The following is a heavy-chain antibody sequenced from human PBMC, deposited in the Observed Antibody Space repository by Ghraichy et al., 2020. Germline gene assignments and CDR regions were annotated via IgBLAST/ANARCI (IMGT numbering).Heavy chain of an antibody. CDR1: GFTFSSYG. D-gene: IGHD3-10*01. V-gene: IGHV3-33*01. Sequence: GGSLRLSCAASGFTFSSYGMHWVRQAPGKGLEWVAVIWYDGSNKYYADSVKGRFTISRDNSKNTLYLQMNSLRAEDTAVYYCARDDSYYYGSDPLTGGMDVWGQGTTVTVSS. CDR2: IWYDGSNK. J-gene: IGHJ6*02. CDR3: ARDDSYYYGSDPLTGGMDV.